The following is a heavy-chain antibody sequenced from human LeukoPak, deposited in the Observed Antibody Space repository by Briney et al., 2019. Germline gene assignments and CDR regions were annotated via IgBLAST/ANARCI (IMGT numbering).Heavy chain of an antibody. Sequence: GGSLRLSCAASGFTFSSYSMNWVRQAPGKGLEWVSYISSSSSTIYCADSVKGRFTISRDNAKNSLYLQMNSLRAEDTAVYYCARDTMADDAFDIWGQGTMVTVSS. V-gene: IGHV3-48*04. J-gene: IGHJ3*02. CDR2: ISSSSSTI. D-gene: IGHD3-10*01. CDR1: GFTFSSYS. CDR3: ARDTMADDAFDI.